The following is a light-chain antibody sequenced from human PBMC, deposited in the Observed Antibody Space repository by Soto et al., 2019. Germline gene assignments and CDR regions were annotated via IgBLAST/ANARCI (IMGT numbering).Light chain of an antibody. CDR2: DVT. CDR3: GSYTISSTLMI. V-gene: IGLV2-14*03. CDR1: PSDIGAYNY. J-gene: IGLJ2*01. Sequence: QSVLTQPASVSGSPGQSITISCSGTPSDIGAYNYVSWYQHLPGKAPKVIIYDVTNRPSGVSSRFSGSKSGTMASLTISGLQAEDEANYYCGSYTISSTLMIFGGGTKLTVL.